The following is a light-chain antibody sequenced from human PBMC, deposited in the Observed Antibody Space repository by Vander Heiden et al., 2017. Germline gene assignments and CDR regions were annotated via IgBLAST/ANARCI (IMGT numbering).Light chain of an antibody. CDR1: QSVNTN. J-gene: IGKJ2*01. V-gene: IGKV3-15*01. CDR2: GAS. CDR3: QQFSNWPYT. Sequence: ELLMTQSPGTLSVSPGERATLSCRASQSVNTNLAWYQKKPGQAPGLLIYGASTRATGIPARFSGSGSGTEFTLTISSLQSEDFAVYYCQQFSNWPYTLGQGTKLEI.